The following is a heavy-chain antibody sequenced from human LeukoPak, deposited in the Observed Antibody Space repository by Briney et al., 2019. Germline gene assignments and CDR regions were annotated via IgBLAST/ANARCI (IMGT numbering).Heavy chain of an antibody. D-gene: IGHD7-27*01. V-gene: IGHV3-23*01. CDR1: GFTFSNYA. CDR2: ISGSGHST. J-gene: IGHJ4*02. CDR3: AKAQELGNYEFFLFDY. Sequence: GGSLRLSCAASGFTFSNYAMSWVRQSPGKGLEWVSGISGSGHSTYYADSVKGRYTISRDSSKNTLFLQMNSLRTEDTAVYYCAKAQELGNYEFFLFDYWGQGTLVTVSS.